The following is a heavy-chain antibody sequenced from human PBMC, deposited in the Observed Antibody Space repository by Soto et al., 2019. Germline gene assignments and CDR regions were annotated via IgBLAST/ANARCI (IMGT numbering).Heavy chain of an antibody. Sequence: QVQLVKSGTEVKKPGASVKVSCKASGYTFTSYDINWVRQATGQGLEWMGWMNPNSGNTGYAQKFQGRVTMTRNTSISTAYMELSSLKSEDTAVYYCARERTGTTSMDVWGQGTTVTVSS. CDR3: ARERTGTTSMDV. CDR2: MNPNSGNT. CDR1: GYTFTSYD. D-gene: IGHD1-1*01. J-gene: IGHJ6*02. V-gene: IGHV1-8*01.